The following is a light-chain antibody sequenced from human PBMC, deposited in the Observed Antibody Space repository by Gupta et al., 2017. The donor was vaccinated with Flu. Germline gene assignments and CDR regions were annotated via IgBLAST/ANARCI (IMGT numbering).Light chain of an antibody. CDR1: SSNIGNNY. J-gene: IGLJ3*02. V-gene: IGLV1-51*01. Sequence: SVLAQPHSVSEAPGQQVPLSCSGSSSNIGNNYVSWYQQLPGTAPKLLIYDNNKRPSVIPDRFAGSKSGTSATLGITVLQTGDEADYYCGTWDSSLSAGVFGGGTKLTVL. CDR3: GTWDSSLSAGV. CDR2: DNN.